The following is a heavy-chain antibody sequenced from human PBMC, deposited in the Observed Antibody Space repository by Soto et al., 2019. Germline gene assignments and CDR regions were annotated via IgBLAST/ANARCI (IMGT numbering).Heavy chain of an antibody. Sequence: TGGSLRLSCAASGFTFSSYSMNWVRQAPGKGLEWVSSISSSSSYIYYADSVKGRFTISRDNAKNSLYLQMNSLRAEDTAVYYCARDMRLLAAAGKDYWGQGTLVTVSS. D-gene: IGHD6-13*01. CDR2: ISSSSSYI. J-gene: IGHJ4*02. CDR1: GFTFSSYS. CDR3: ARDMRLLAAAGKDY. V-gene: IGHV3-21*01.